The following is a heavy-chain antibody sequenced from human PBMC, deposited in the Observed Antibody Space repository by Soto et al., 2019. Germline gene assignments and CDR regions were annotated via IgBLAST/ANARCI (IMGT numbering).Heavy chain of an antibody. CDR2: ISGSGGST. V-gene: IGHV3-23*01. Sequence: EVQLLESGGGLVQPGGSLRLSCAASGFTFSSYAMSWVRQAPGKGLEWVSAISGSGGSTYYADSVKGRFTISRDNSKNTLYLQMNSLRAEDTAVYYCAKDRDSSSWPDYYYYGMDVWGQGTTVTVSS. CDR1: GFTFSSYA. D-gene: IGHD6-13*01. J-gene: IGHJ6*02. CDR3: AKDRDSSSWPDYYYYGMDV.